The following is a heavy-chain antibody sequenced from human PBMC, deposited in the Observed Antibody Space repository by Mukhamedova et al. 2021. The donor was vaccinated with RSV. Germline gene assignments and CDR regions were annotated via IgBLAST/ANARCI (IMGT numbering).Heavy chain of an antibody. CDR1: GGSISTHDYY. J-gene: IGHJ6*01. CDR2: IYSSGRT. V-gene: IGHV4-61*02. Sequence: GGSISTHDYYWNWIRQPAGKGLEWIGRIYSSGRTNYNPSVRSRVSISVDTSKNQFSLAVNSVTAADTAVYYRARGARGYTNYG. CDR3: ARGARGYTNYG. D-gene: IGHD5-24*01.